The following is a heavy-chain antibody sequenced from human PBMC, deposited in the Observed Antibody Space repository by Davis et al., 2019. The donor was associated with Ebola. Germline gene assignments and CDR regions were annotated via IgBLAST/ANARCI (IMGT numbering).Heavy chain of an antibody. CDR2: ISGSGGST. J-gene: IGHJ4*02. D-gene: IGHD4-17*01. CDR1: GFTFSNYA. V-gene: IGHV3-23*01. Sequence: GGSLRLSCAASGFTFSNYAMSWVRQAPGKGLEWVSAISGSGGSTYYADSVKGRFTISRDNSKNTLYLQMNSLRAEDTAVYYCAKRGYGDDFGVKNFEHWGQGTLVTVSS. CDR3: AKRGYGDDFGVKNFEH.